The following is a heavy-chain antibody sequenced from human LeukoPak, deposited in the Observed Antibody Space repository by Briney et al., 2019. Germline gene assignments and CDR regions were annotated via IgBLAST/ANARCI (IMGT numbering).Heavy chain of an antibody. CDR3: ASSYSSSWYRSNWFDP. Sequence: SETLSLTCTVSGGSISSYYWSWIQQPPGKGLEWIGYIYYSGSTNYNPSLKSRVTISVDTSKNQFSLKLSSVTAADTAVYYCASSYSSSWYRSNWFDPWGQGTLVTVSS. CDR2: IYYSGST. V-gene: IGHV4-59*01. J-gene: IGHJ5*02. CDR1: GGSISSYY. D-gene: IGHD6-13*01.